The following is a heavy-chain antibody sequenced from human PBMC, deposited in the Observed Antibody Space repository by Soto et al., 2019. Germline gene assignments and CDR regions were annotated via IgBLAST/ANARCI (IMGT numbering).Heavy chain of an antibody. V-gene: IGHV3-23*01. Sequence: GGSRRPSFAASGFTFSSYAMSWGRQGPGKGLEWVSAISGSGGSTYYADSVKGRFTISRDNSKSTLYLQMNSLRAEDTAVYYCAKVIAAAGTGGYYFDYWGQGTLVTVSS. J-gene: IGHJ4*02. D-gene: IGHD6-13*01. CDR2: ISGSGGST. CDR3: AKVIAAAGTGGYYFDY. CDR1: GFTFSSYA.